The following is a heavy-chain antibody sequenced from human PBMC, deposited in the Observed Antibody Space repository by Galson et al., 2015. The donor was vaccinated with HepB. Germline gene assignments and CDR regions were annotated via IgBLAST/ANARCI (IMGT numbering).Heavy chain of an antibody. CDR1: GFSIRSHY. CDR3: ANDETRLPIHPHQ. CDR2: IHGGNNR. V-gene: IGHV3-53*01. J-gene: IGHJ4*02. Sequence: SLRLSCAASGFSIRSHYMNWVRQAPGKGLEWVSLIHGGNNRYYADSVKGRFAISRDNSQNTLYLQMNSLRVEDTAVYYCANDETRLPIHPHQWGQGTLVTVSS. D-gene: IGHD1/OR15-1a*01.